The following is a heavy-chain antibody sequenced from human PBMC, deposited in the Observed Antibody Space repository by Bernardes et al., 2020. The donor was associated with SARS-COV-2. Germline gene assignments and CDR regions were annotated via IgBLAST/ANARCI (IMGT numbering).Heavy chain of an antibody. Sequence: GGSLRLSCAASGFTFTSYSINWLRQAPGKGLEWVASISSTSLYIYYAESVRGRFTISRDNAESSVFLQMDSLRDEDTAVYYCARERHSYGAGNYVFSDSGGQGTLVTVSS. J-gene: IGHJ4*02. V-gene: IGHV3-21*01. CDR2: ISSTSLYI. CDR3: ARERHSYGAGNYVFSDS. CDR1: GFTFTSYS. D-gene: IGHD3-10*01.